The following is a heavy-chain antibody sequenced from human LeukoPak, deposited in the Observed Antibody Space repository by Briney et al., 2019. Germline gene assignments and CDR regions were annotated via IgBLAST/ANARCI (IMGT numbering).Heavy chain of an antibody. CDR2: IYKAGDP. CDR1: GFTVSTNY. V-gene: IGHV3-53*01. D-gene: IGHD3-22*01. Sequence: GGSLRLSCAASGFTVSTNYMTWVRQAPGKGLEWVSVIYKAGDPYNADSVKGRFSISRDNRKNMLYLQMNSLRAEDTAVYYCARGLIYYDSRGHYLAERPYLDYWGRGTLVTVSS. CDR3: ARGLIYYDSRGHYLAERPYLDY. J-gene: IGHJ4*02.